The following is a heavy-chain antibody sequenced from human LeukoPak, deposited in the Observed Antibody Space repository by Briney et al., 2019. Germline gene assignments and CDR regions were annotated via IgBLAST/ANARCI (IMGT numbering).Heavy chain of an antibody. J-gene: IGHJ3*02. CDR1: GGSISSYY. V-gene: IGHV4-59*01. CDR2: IYYSGST. CDR3: ARGGYCSGGSCYSLGAFDI. D-gene: IGHD2-15*01. Sequence: SETLSHTCTVSGGSISSYYWSWIRQPPGKGLEWIGYIYYSGSTNYNPSLKSRVTISVDTSKNQFSLKLSSVTAADTAVYYCARGGYCSGGSCYSLGAFDIWGQGTMVTVSS.